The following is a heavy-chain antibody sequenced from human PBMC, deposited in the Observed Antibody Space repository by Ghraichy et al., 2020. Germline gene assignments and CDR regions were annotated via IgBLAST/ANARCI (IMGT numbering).Heavy chain of an antibody. Sequence: GESLNISCAASGFTFSSYSMNWVRQAPGKELEWVSSISSSSSYIYYADSVKGRFTISRDNAKNSLYLQMNSLRAEDTAMYYCARGVAGTRAGFDYWGQGTLVTVSS. CDR1: GFTFSSYS. CDR2: ISSSSSYI. V-gene: IGHV3-21*01. D-gene: IGHD2-15*01. J-gene: IGHJ4*02. CDR3: ARGVAGTRAGFDY.